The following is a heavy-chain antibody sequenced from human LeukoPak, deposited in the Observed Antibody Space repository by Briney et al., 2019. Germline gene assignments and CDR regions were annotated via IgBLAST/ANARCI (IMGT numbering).Heavy chain of an antibody. J-gene: IGHJ1*01. Sequence: SETLSLTCAVYGGSFSGYYWSWICQPPGKGLEWIGEINHSGSTNYNPSLKSRVTISVDTSKNQFSLKLSSVTAADTAVYYCARQTRLRFMYFQHWGQGTLVTVSS. V-gene: IGHV4-34*01. CDR2: INHSGST. CDR1: GGSFSGYY. CDR3: ARQTRLRFMYFQH. D-gene: IGHD3-3*01.